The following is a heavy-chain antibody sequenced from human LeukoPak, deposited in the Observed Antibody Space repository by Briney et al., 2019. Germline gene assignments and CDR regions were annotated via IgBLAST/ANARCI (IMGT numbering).Heavy chain of an antibody. D-gene: IGHD1-26*01. Sequence: GASVKVSCKASGYTFTGYYMHWVRQAPGQGLEWMGRINPNSGGTNYAQKFQGRVTMTRDASISTAYMELGRLRSDDTAVYYCARAGGMVGATIEYFQHWGQGTLVTVSS. CDR2: INPNSGGT. V-gene: IGHV1-2*06. CDR1: GYTFTGYY. CDR3: ARAGGMVGATIEYFQH. J-gene: IGHJ1*01.